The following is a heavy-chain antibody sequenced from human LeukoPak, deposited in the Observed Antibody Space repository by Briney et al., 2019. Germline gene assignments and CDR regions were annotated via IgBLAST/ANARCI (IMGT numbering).Heavy chain of an antibody. CDR1: GGSISSSSYY. D-gene: IGHD4-23*01. V-gene: IGHV4-39*07. Sequence: SETLSLTCTVSGGSISSSSYYWGWIRQPPGKGLEWIGSIYYSGSTYYNPSLKSRVTISVDTSKNQFSLKLSSVTAADTAVYYCARDNSVEDTAWWFDPWGQGTLVTVSS. J-gene: IGHJ5*02. CDR3: ARDNSVEDTAWWFDP. CDR2: IYYSGST.